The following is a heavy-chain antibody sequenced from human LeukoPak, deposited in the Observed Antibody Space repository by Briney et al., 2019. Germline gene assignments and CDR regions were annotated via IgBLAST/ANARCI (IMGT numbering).Heavy chain of an antibody. Sequence: PSETLSLTCAVSGYSISSGYYWGWIRHPPGKGLEWIGSIYHSGSTYYNPSLKSRITISVDTSKNQFSLKLSSVTAADTAVYYCARRHIVANAFDIWGQGTMVTVSS. CDR2: IYHSGST. CDR3: ARRHIVANAFDI. V-gene: IGHV4-38-2*01. J-gene: IGHJ3*02. CDR1: GYSISSGYY. D-gene: IGHD2-21*01.